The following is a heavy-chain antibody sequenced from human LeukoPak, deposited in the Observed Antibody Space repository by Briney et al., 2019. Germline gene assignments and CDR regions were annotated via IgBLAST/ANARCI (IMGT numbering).Heavy chain of an antibody. D-gene: IGHD3-22*01. CDR2: IYYSGST. CDR1: GGSISSYY. Sequence: SETLSLTCTVSGGSISSYYWSWIRQPPGKGLEWIGDIYYSGSTNYNPSLKSRVTISVDTSKNQFSLKLSSVTAADTAVYYCARARGYYDSSGWPRLDAFDIWGQGTMVTVSS. V-gene: IGHV4-59*12. CDR3: ARARGYYDSSGWPRLDAFDI. J-gene: IGHJ3*02.